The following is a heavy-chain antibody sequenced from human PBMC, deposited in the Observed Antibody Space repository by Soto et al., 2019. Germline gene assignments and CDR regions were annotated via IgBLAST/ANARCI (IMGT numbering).Heavy chain of an antibody. D-gene: IGHD1-1*01. CDR3: AIGNPDWFDP. J-gene: IGHJ5*02. V-gene: IGHV4-38-2*01. Sequence: PSETLSLTCAVSGYSISSGLYWGWIRQPPGKGLEWIGTIYRGGITYYNPSLKSRVTISIDTSKNHFSLRLSSVTATDTAVYFCAIGNPDWFDPWGRGTPVTVSS. CDR2: IYRGGIT. CDR1: GYSISSGLY.